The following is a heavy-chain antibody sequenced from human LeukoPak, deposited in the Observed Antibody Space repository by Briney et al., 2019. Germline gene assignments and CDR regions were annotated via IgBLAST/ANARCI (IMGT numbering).Heavy chain of an antibody. Sequence: ASVTVSFKASRYSFTKYAVSWVRPAPGQGLEWMGWISGNNGDTNYAQHLQGRVTMTTDTSTSTVYMELRSLRSEDTAVYYCARVHEWLVRTYSFDYWGQGSLLTVSS. CDR3: ARVHEWLVRTYSFDY. D-gene: IGHD6-19*01. CDR2: ISGNNGDT. J-gene: IGHJ4*02. CDR1: RYSFTKYA. V-gene: IGHV1-18*01.